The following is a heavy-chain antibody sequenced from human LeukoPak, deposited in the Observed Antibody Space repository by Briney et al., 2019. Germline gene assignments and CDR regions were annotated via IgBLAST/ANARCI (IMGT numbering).Heavy chain of an antibody. CDR3: AKDAVDDGTYLGLFDY. J-gene: IGHJ4*02. Sequence: GGSLRLSCAASGFTFTSRAMTWVRQAPGKGLEGVSDISGNGVRTYYAGSVKGRFTISRDNSKNTLYLQMNSLRVEDTAVYYCAKDAVDDGTYLGLFDYWGQGTLVTVSS. CDR1: GFTFTSRA. V-gene: IGHV3-23*01. D-gene: IGHD1-26*01. CDR2: ISGNGVRT.